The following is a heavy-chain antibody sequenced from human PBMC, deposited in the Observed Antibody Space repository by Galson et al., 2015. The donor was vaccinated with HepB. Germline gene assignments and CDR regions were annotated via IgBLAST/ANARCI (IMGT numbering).Heavy chain of an antibody. CDR2: ISGSGGST. CDR3: AKSQNYYDSSGYYWDAFDI. Sequence: SLRLSCAASGFTFSSYAMSWVRQAPGKGLEWVSAISGSGGSTYYADSVKGRFTISRDSSKNTLYLQMNSLRAEDTAVYYCAKSQNYYDSSGYYWDAFDIWGQGTMVTVSS. CDR1: GFTFSSYA. J-gene: IGHJ3*02. V-gene: IGHV3-23*01. D-gene: IGHD3-22*01.